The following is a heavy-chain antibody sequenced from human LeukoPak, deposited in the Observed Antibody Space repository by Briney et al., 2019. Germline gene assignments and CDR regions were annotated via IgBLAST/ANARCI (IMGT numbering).Heavy chain of an antibody. CDR3: AKRGAEVGASVAPGDY. D-gene: IGHD1-26*01. CDR2: ISYDGSNK. Sequence: GGSLRLSCAASGFTFRSYGMHWVRQAPGKGLEWVAVISYDGSNKYYADSVKGRFTISRDNSKNTLYLQMNSLRAEDTAVYYCAKRGAEVGASVAPGDYWGQGTLLTVSS. CDR1: GFTFRSYG. J-gene: IGHJ4*02. V-gene: IGHV3-30*12.